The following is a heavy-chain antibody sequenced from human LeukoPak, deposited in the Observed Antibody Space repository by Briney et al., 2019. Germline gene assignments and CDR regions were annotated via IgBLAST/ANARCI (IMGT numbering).Heavy chain of an antibody. CDR2: ITTNGGST. Sequence: PGGSLRLSCSASGFTFSSFAMHWVRQAPGKGLEYISAITTNGGSTYYADSVKGRFTISRDNSKNTVYLQLSSLRAEDTAVYYCVKVAAAVIGALDIWGQGTMVTVSS. CDR1: GFTFSSFA. V-gene: IGHV3-64D*06. D-gene: IGHD6-13*01. CDR3: VKVAAAVIGALDI. J-gene: IGHJ3*02.